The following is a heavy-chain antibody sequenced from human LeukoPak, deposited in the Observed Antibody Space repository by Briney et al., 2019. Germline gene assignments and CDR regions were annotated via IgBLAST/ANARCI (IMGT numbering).Heavy chain of an antibody. J-gene: IGHJ6*03. CDR2: MNPNSGNT. CDR3: ARTWATNDFWSGYYRYYMDV. V-gene: IGHV1-8*02. D-gene: IGHD3-3*01. Sequence: ASVTVSCKASGYTFTIYDINWVRQATGQGLGWMGWMNPNSGNTGYAQKFQGRVTMTRNTSISTAYMELSSLRSEDTAVYYCARTWATNDFWSGYYRYYMDVWGKGTTVTVSS. CDR1: GYTFTIYD.